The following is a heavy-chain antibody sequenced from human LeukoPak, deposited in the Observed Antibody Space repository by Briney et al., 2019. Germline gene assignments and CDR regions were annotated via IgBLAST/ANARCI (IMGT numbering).Heavy chain of an antibody. CDR2: ISSSSSYI. J-gene: IGHJ6*02. Sequence: PGGSLRLSCAPSGLSFSSYTIHWVRQAPGKGLEWVSSISSSSSYIYYADSVKGRFTISRDNAKNSLYLQMNSLRAEDTAVYYCARDAYGSGSYSDPYYYYGMDVWGQGTTVTVSS. CDR3: ARDAYGSGSYSDPYYYYGMDV. D-gene: IGHD3-10*01. CDR1: GLSFSSYT. V-gene: IGHV3-21*01.